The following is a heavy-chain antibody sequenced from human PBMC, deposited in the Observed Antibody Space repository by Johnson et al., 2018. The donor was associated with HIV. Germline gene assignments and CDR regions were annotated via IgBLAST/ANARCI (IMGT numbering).Heavy chain of an antibody. J-gene: IGHJ3*02. Sequence: VQLVESGGGLIQPGGSLRLSCAASGFAVSSNYMSWVRQAPGKGLEWVSVIYSGSNTYYADSVKGRFTISRDNSKNTLYLQMNSLGAEDPAVYYCARGMYGYAFDIWGQGTMVTVSS. CDR3: ARGMYGYAFDI. D-gene: IGHD4-17*01. CDR1: GFAVSSNY. V-gene: IGHV3-53*01. CDR2: IYSGSNT.